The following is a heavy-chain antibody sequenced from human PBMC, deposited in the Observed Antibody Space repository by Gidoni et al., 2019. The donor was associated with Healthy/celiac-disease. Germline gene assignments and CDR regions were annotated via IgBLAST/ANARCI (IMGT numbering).Heavy chain of an antibody. J-gene: IGHJ4*02. V-gene: IGHV1-8*01. CDR3: ARGRYYDFWSGYYPFDY. CDR2: MNPNSGNT. D-gene: IGHD3-3*01. CDR1: GYTCTSYD. Sequence: QVQLVQSGAEVKKPGASVKVSCKASGYTCTSYDINWVRQATGQGLEWMGWMNPNSGNTCYAQKFQGRVTMTRNTSISTAYMELSSLRSEDTAVYYCARGRYYDFWSGYYPFDYWGQGTLVTVSS.